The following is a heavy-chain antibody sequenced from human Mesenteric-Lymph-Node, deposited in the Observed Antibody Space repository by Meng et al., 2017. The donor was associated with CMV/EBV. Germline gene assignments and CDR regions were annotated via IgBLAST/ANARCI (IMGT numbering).Heavy chain of an antibody. V-gene: IGHV3-66*02. CDR1: GFTVSNTY. J-gene: IGHJ6*02. CDR3: AKEEFFYYAMDV. CDR2: MYSGGYT. D-gene: IGHD3-10*01. Sequence: GESLKISCAASGFTVSNTYMSWVRQAPGKGLEWVSVMYSGGYTYYVDSVKGRFTISRDNSENTLYLQMNSLTTEDTAVYYCAKEEFFYYAMDVWGQGTTVTVSS.